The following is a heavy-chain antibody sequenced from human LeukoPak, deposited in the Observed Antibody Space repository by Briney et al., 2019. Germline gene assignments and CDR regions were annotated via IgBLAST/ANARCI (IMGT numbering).Heavy chain of an antibody. D-gene: IGHD3-22*01. Sequence: PGGSLRLSCAASGFTVSSNYMSWVRQAPGKGLEWVSLISSVGSTYYADSVKGRFTISRDNSKNTLYLQMNILRTEDTAVYYCARPHNSGYNDAFDFWGKGTTVTVSS. V-gene: IGHV3-53*05. CDR1: GFTVSSNY. J-gene: IGHJ3*01. CDR3: ARPHNSGYNDAFDF. CDR2: ISSVGST.